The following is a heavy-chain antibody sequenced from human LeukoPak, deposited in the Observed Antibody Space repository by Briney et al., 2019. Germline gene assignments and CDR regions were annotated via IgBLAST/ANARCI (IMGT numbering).Heavy chain of an antibody. CDR3: ARDGPDILTGYYFFDY. Sequence: SQTLSLTCTVSGGSISSGDYYRSWIRQPPGKGLEWIGYIYYSGSTYYNPSLKSRVTISVDTSKNQFSLKLSSVTAADTAVYYCARDGPDILTGYYFFDYWGQGTLVTVSS. J-gene: IGHJ4*02. CDR1: GGSISSGDYY. CDR2: IYYSGST. V-gene: IGHV4-30-4*01. D-gene: IGHD3-9*01.